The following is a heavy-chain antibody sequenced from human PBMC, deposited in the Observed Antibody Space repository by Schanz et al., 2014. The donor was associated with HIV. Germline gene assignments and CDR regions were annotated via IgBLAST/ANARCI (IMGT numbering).Heavy chain of an antibody. Sequence: QVQLVESGGGVVQPGRSLRLSCAASGFTFSTYAMHWVRQAPGKGLEWVAASWYDGNTEYYADSVKGRFTISRDNSKKTLYLQMNSLRGEDSAVYYCAKVTPLRCLDYWGQGTLVTVSS. D-gene: IGHD4-17*01. V-gene: IGHV3-33*06. CDR3: AKVTPLRCLDY. J-gene: IGHJ4*02. CDR1: GFTFSTYA. CDR2: SWYDGNTE.